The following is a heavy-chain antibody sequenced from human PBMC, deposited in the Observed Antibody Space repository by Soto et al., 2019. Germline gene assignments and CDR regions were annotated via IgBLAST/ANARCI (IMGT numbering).Heavy chain of an antibody. D-gene: IGHD5-12*01. CDR2: ISSSSATV. V-gene: IGHV3-11*01. CDR1: GFTLSDYY. CDR3: ARDGVLATGPIEY. J-gene: IGHJ4*02. Sequence: QVQLVESGGGLVEPGGSLRLSCAASGFTLSDYYMSWVRQAPGKGLEWLSYISSSSATVYYVDSVKGRFTTSRDNAKNSLYLQMDRLRVEDTAVYYCARDGVLATGPIEYWGQGAQVTVSS.